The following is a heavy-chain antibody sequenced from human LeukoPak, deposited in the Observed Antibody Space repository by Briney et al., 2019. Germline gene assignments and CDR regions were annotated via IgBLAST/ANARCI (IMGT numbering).Heavy chain of an antibody. D-gene: IGHD2-2*01. J-gene: IGHJ5*02. Sequence: PGGSLRLSCAASGFTFTSYWMHWVRQAPGKGLEWVAVISYDGNSKYYPDTVKGRFTISRDNSKNTLNLQMNSLRAEDTAIYYCAKDGSSTAEAFNWFDPWGQGTLVTVSS. CDR3: AKDGSSTAEAFNWFDP. V-gene: IGHV3-30*18. CDR2: ISYDGNSK. CDR1: GFTFTSYW.